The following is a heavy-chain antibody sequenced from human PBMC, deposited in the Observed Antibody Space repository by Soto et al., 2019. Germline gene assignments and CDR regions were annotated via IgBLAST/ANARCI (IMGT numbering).Heavy chain of an antibody. CDR1: GYTFTGYY. V-gene: IGHV1-2*04. CDR3: ARDRLRFLEWLAPNPYYYYGMDV. J-gene: IGHJ6*02. D-gene: IGHD3-3*01. Sequence: WASVKVSCKASGYTFTGYYMHWVRQAPGQGLEWMGWINPNSGGTNYAQKFQGWVTMTRDTSISTAYMELSRLRSDDTAVYYCARDRLRFLEWLAPNPYYYYGMDVWGQGTTVTVSS. CDR2: INPNSGGT.